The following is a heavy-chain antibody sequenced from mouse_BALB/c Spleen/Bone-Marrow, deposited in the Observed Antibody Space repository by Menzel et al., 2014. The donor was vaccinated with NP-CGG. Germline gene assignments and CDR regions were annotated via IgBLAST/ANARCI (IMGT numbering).Heavy chain of an antibody. D-gene: IGHD3-1*01. CDR3: ARGLGLLYYITDY. Sequence: VKLVESGPELVKPGASVKMSCKASGYTFTDYVITWVKQRTGQGLEWIGEIYLGSGSTYYNEKFKGKAALTADKSSNTAYMQLSSLTSEDSAVYFCARGLGLLYYITDYWGQGTSVTVSS. J-gene: IGHJ4*01. CDR2: IYLGSGST. CDR1: GYTFTDYV. V-gene: IGHV1-77*01.